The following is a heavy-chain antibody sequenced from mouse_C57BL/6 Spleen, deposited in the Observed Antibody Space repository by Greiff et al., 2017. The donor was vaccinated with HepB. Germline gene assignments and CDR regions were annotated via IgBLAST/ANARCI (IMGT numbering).Heavy chain of an antibody. J-gene: IGHJ4*01. CDR1: GYSITSGYY. D-gene: IGHD2-5*01. CDR3: ASSNLYAMDY. Sequence: ESGPGLVKPSQSLSLTCSVTGYSITSGYYWNWIRQFPGNKLEWMGYISYDGSNNYNPSLKNRISITRDTSKNQFFLKLNSVTTEDTATYYCASSNLYAMDYWGQGTSVTVSS. V-gene: IGHV3-6*01. CDR2: ISYDGSN.